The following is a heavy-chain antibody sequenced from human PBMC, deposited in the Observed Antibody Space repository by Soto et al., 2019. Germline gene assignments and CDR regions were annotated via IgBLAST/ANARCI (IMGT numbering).Heavy chain of an antibody. J-gene: IGHJ3*02. V-gene: IGHV3-30-3*01. CDR2: ISYDGSNK. Sequence: QVQLVESGGGVVQPGRSLRLSCAASGFTFSSYAMHWVLQAPGKGLEWVAVISYDGSNKYYADSVKGRFTISRDNSKNTLYLQMNSLRAEDTAVYYCARTTYYYDSSGYGSGEAFDIWGQGTMVTVSS. D-gene: IGHD3-22*01. CDR3: ARTTYYYDSSGYGSGEAFDI. CDR1: GFTFSSYA.